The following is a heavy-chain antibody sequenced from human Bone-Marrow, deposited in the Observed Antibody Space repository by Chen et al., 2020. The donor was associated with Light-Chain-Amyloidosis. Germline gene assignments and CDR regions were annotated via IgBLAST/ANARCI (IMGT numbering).Heavy chain of an antibody. CDR1: GYTFPNYW. V-gene: IGHV5-51*01. D-gene: IGHD5-12*01. CDR2: IYPDDSDA. CDR3: ARRRDGYNFDY. Sequence: EVQLEQSGPEVKKPGESLKISCKGSGYTFPNYWIGWVRQMPGKGLEWMGVIYPDDSDASYSPSFEGQVTISADKFITTAYLQWRSLKASDTAMYYCARRRDGYNFDYWGQGTLVTVSS. J-gene: IGHJ4*02.